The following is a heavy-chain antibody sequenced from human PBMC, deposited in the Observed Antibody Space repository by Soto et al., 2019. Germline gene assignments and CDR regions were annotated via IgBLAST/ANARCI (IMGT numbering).Heavy chain of an antibody. CDR2: ISAYNGNT. V-gene: IGHV1-18*04. J-gene: IGHJ4*02. CDR3: ARYWYGSGSYEFDY. Sequence: ASVKVSCKASGYTFTSYGISWVRQAPGQGLEWMGWISAYNGNTNYAQKLQGRVTMTTDTSTSTAYVELRSLRSDDTAVYYCARYWYGSGSYEFDYWGQGTLVTVSS. D-gene: IGHD3-10*01. CDR1: GYTFTSYG.